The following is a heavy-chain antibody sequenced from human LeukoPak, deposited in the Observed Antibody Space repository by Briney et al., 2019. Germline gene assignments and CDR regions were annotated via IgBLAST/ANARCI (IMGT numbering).Heavy chain of an antibody. CDR2: ITDSSTST. Sequence: PGGSLRLSCAASGFTFNNYVMNWVRQAPGKGLEWVSAITDSSTSTYYADSVKGRFTISRHNSKSTLYLQMDSLRAEDTAVYYCAKGSSSSRPYYFDYWGQGTLVTVSS. J-gene: IGHJ4*02. D-gene: IGHD6-13*01. CDR3: AKGSSSSRPYYFDY. V-gene: IGHV3-23*01. CDR1: GFTFNNYV.